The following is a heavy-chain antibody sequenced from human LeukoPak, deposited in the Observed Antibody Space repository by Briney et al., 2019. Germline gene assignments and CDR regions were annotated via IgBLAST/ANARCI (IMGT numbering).Heavy chain of an antibody. CDR3: ARDHGRAGY. J-gene: IGHJ4*02. CDR2: IYHSGST. D-gene: IGHD5-24*01. V-gene: IGHV4-30-2*01. Sequence: SETLSLTCTVSGGSISSGSCYWSWIRQPPGKGLEWIGYIYHSGSTYYNPSLKSRVTISVDRSKNQFSLKLSSVTAADTAVYYCARDHGRAGYWGQGTLVTVSS. CDR1: GGSISSGSCY.